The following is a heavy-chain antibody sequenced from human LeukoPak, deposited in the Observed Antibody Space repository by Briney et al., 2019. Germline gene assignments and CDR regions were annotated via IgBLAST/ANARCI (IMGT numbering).Heavy chain of an antibody. CDR1: GFTFSSYS. Sequence: GGSLRLSCAASGFTFSSYSMNWVRQAPGKGLEWVSSISSSSSYIYYADSVKGRFTISRDNAKNSLYLQMISLRAEDTAVYYCAREYGSGTYYRFDYWGQGTLVTVSS. V-gene: IGHV3-21*01. J-gene: IGHJ4*02. D-gene: IGHD3-10*01. CDR2: ISSSSSYI. CDR3: AREYGSGTYYRFDY.